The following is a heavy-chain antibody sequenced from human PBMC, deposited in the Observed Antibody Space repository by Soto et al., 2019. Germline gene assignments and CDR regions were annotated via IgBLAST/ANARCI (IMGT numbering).Heavy chain of an antibody. V-gene: IGHV3-23*01. CDR1: GFTFSSYA. D-gene: IGHD3-10*01. CDR3: VKGSPGASYKAFDI. CDR2: ISGSGGST. J-gene: IGHJ3*02. Sequence: GGSLRLSCAASGFTFSSYAMSWVRQAPGKGLERVSAISGSGGSTYYADPVKGRFTISRDNSKNTLYLQMNSLRAEDTAVYYCVKGSPGASYKAFDIWGQGTMVTVSS.